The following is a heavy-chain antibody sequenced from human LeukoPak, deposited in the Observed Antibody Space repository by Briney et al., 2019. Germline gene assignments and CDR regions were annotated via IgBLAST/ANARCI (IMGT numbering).Heavy chain of an antibody. J-gene: IGHJ5*02. D-gene: IGHD6-19*01. CDR1: CGSFSVYY. CDR2: INHSGST. CDR3: ARFIGSGWYGNWFDP. Sequence: EPSDTLSLTCPVYCGSFSVYYWSWIRQPPGKGLECIGEINHSGSTNYNPSLKSRVTISVDTSKNQYSLQLSYVTAADTDVYYCARFIGSGWYGNWFDPWGQGTLVTVSS. V-gene: IGHV4-34*01.